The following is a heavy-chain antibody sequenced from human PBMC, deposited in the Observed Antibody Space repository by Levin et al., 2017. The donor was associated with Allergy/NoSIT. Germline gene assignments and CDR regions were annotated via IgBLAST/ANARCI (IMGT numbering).Heavy chain of an antibody. D-gene: IGHD2-15*01. CDR1: GFTFSDYY. J-gene: IGHJ4*02. V-gene: IGHV3-11*06. CDR3: ARAGGDGLCSGGGCYLGY. Sequence: GGSLRLSCAASGFTFSDYYMSWIRQAPGKGLEWVSFISGRSTYINYAGSVKGRFTISRDNAENSLYLQMNNLRGEDTAIYYCARAGGDGLCSGGGCYLGYWGQGTLVTVSS. CDR2: ISGRSTYI.